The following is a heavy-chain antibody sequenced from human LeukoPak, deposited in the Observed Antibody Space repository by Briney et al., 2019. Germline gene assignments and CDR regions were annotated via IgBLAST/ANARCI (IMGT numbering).Heavy chain of an antibody. CDR3: ARGSPPHKIKWELREDAFDI. Sequence: ASVKVSCKASGYTFTAYYMHWVRQAPGQGLEWIGWINPNSSGTNYAQNFQGRVTMTRDTSISTTYMELSRLRSDDTAVYYCARGSPPHKIKWELREDAFDIWGQGTMVTVSS. V-gene: IGHV1-2*02. CDR2: INPNSSGT. J-gene: IGHJ3*02. D-gene: IGHD1-26*01. CDR1: GYTFTAYY.